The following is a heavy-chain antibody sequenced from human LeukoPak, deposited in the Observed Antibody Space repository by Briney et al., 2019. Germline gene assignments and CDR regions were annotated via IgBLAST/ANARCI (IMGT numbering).Heavy chain of an antibody. D-gene: IGHD3-16*01. CDR3: ATSWGPDTSTSRWGRDGVDV. J-gene: IGHJ6*02. Sequence: GSLRLSCAASGFTFSSYAMSWVRQAPGKGLEWVSAISKSGGSTYYADSVKGRFTISRDNSKNTQYLQMNSLRAEDTAVYYCATSWGPDTSTSRWGRDGVDVWGQGTTVTVSS. V-gene: IGHV3-23*01. CDR2: ISKSGGST. CDR1: GFTFSSYA.